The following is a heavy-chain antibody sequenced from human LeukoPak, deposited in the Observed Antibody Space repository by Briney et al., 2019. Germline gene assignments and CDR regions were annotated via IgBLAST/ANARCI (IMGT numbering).Heavy chain of an antibody. CDR1: GYTFTSHF. J-gene: IGHJ3*02. V-gene: IGHV1-46*01. Sequence: ASVKVSCKASGYTFTSHFMHWVRQAPGQGLEWMGIINPRGGSTSYTQKFQGRVTMTRDTSTSTVYMELSSLRSEDTAVYYCARVKSYYYDTSDKDAFDIWGQGTMVTVSS. CDR3: ARVKSYYYDTSDKDAFDI. D-gene: IGHD3-22*01. CDR2: INPRGGST.